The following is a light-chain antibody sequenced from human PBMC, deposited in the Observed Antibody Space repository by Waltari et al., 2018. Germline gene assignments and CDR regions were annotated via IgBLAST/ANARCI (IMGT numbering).Light chain of an antibody. CDR1: SLRSYY. CDR2: GKN. CDR3: NSRDSSGNHLGVV. J-gene: IGLJ2*01. Sequence: SSELTQDPAVSVALGQTVRITFQVDSLRSYYASWYQQKPGQAPVLVIYGKNNRPSGIPDRFSGSSSGNTASLTITGAQAEDEADYYCNSRDSSGNHLGVVFGGGTKLTVL. V-gene: IGLV3-19*01.